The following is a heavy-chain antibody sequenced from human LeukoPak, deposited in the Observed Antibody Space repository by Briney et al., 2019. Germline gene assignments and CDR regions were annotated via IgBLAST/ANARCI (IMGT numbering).Heavy chain of an antibody. V-gene: IGHV3-30*03. CDR1: GFTFSSYS. CDR3: ARDYAASKVPAAMLYYYYYMDV. D-gene: IGHD2-2*01. CDR2: ISYDGSNK. Sequence: GGSLRLSCAASGFTFSSYSMNWVRQAPGKGLEWVAVISYDGSNKYYADSVKGRFTISRDNAKTSLYLQMNSLRAEDTAVYYCARDYAASKVPAAMLYYYYYMDVWGKGTTVTVSS. J-gene: IGHJ6*03.